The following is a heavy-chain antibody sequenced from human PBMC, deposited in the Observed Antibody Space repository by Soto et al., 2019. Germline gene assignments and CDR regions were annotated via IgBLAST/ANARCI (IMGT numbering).Heavy chain of an antibody. D-gene: IGHD3-3*01. Sequence: EVQLLESGGGLVQPGGSLRLSCAASGFTFSSYAMSWVRQAPGKGLEWVSAISGSGGSTYYADSVKGRFTISRDNSKNTLYLQMNSLRAEDTAVYYCAKSFPYYDFWSGYSFDYWGQGTLVTVSS. J-gene: IGHJ4*02. V-gene: IGHV3-23*01. CDR2: ISGSGGST. CDR3: AKSFPYYDFWSGYSFDY. CDR1: GFTFSSYA.